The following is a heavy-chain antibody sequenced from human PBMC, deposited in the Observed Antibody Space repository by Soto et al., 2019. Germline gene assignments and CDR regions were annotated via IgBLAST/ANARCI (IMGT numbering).Heavy chain of an antibody. CDR2: IQQDGSER. Sequence: GGSLRLSCAASGFTFSNYWMGWVRQAPGKGLEWVANIQQDGSERYYVDSVKGRFSISRDDSRNTLFLQIDSLKTEDTAVYYCTAELAGTKPGSWGQGTLVTVSA. CDR3: TAELAGTKPGS. CDR1: GFTFSNYW. V-gene: IGHV3-7*05. D-gene: IGHD1-1*01. J-gene: IGHJ4*02.